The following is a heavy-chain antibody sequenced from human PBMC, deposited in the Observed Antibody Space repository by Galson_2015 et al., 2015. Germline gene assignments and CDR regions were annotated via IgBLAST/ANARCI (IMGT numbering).Heavy chain of an antibody. CDR1: GFTFSSYA. CDR2: IAYDGSNK. CDR3: ARGRGVQWLREFDY. Sequence: SLRLSCAASGFTFSSYALHWVRQAPGKGLEWVAVIAYDGSNKYYADSVKGRFTISRDNSKNTLYLQMNSLRTEDTAVYYCARGRGVQWLREFDYWGQGTLVTVSS. D-gene: IGHD3-10*01. J-gene: IGHJ4*02. V-gene: IGHV3-30*01.